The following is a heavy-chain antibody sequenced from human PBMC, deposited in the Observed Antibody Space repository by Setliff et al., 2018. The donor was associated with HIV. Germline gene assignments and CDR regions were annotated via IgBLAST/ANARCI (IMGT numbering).Heavy chain of an antibody. CDR3: ARDPPGYGDSKDY. Sequence: SETLSLTCTVSGGSINRIDYYWSWIRQSPGKGLEWLGYTYYSGSTTYNPSLRSRVTISIDTSKNQFSLNLRSVTAADTAVYYCARDPPGYGDSKDYWGQGKLVTVSS. CDR2: TYYSGST. V-gene: IGHV4-61*08. J-gene: IGHJ4*02. CDR1: GGSINRIDYY. D-gene: IGHD4-17*01.